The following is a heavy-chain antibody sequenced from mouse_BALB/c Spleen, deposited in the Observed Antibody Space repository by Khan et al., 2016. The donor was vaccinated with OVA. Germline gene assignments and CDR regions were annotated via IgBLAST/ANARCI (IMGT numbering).Heavy chain of an antibody. CDR2: IWSGGST. CDR1: DFSLSTYG. Sequence: VQLQESGPGLVQPSQSLSITCTVTDFSLSTYGIHWVRQSPGKGLEWLGVIWSGGSTDYNAAFISRLSISKDKCKSQVFFKMNSLQTDDTAIYVCTRVYYRYDRYFDVWGAGTTVTVAS. J-gene: IGHJ1*01. CDR3: TRVYYRYDRYFDV. D-gene: IGHD2-14*01. V-gene: IGHV2-4-1*01.